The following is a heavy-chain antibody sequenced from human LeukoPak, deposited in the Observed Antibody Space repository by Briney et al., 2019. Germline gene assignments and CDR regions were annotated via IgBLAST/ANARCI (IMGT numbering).Heavy chain of an antibody. CDR3: ARDHLTFGDDY. CDR2: IYTSGRT. V-gene: IGHV4-4*07. CDR1: GGSISGYY. D-gene: IGHD3-10*01. J-gene: IGHJ4*02. Sequence: PSETLSLTCTVSGGSISGYYWSWIRQPAGKGLEWIGRIYTSGRTNYNPSLKSRVTVSLDTSKNQFSLKLRSVTAADTAVYYCARDHLTFGDDYWGQGTLVTVSS.